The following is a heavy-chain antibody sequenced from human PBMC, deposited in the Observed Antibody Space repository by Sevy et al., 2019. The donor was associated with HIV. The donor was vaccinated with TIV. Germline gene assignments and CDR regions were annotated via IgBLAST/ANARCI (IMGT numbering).Heavy chain of an antibody. J-gene: IGHJ4*02. V-gene: IGHV3-7*01. Sequence: GGSLRLSCAASGFTFSSYWMTWVRQAPGKGLERVANIKQDMSEKYYADSVKGRFTISRDNARNSLYLQMESLRAEDTAVYYCARAQQVTMLVVIGGLYFDFWCQGTLVTVSS. CDR3: ARAQQVTMLVVIGGLYFDF. CDR1: GFTFSSYW. D-gene: IGHD3-22*01. CDR2: IKQDMSEK.